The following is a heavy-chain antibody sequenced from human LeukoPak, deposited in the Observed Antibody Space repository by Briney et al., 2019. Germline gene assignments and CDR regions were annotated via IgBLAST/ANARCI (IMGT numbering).Heavy chain of an antibody. CDR2: ISPSGDIT. V-gene: IGHV3-23*01. Sequence: GGSLRLSCAGSGFTFSRHGMNWVRQAPGKGLEWVSGISPSGDITYYADSVKGRFSISRDNSKNTLYLQMNSLRAEDTAVYYCTKETYGSGDYYFYYYMDVWGKGTTVTISS. J-gene: IGHJ6*03. D-gene: IGHD3-10*01. CDR3: TKETYGSGDYYFYYYMDV. CDR1: GFTFSRHG.